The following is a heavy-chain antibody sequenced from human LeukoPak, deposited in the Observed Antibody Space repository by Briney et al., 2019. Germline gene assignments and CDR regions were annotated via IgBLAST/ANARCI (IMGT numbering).Heavy chain of an antibody. J-gene: IGHJ4*02. CDR3: ARDPPSRGTRYFDY. CDR1: GFTFSSYA. Sequence: GGSLRLSCAASGFTFSSYAMTWVRQAPGKGLEWVSGISGSGGSTYYADSVKGRFTISRDNSKNTLYLQMDSLRVEDTAVYYCARDPPSRGTRYFDYWGQGILVTVSS. D-gene: IGHD3-16*01. CDR2: ISGSGGST. V-gene: IGHV3-23*01.